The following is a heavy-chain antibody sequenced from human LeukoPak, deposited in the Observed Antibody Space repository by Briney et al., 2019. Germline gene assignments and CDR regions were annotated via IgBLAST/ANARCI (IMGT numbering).Heavy chain of an antibody. D-gene: IGHD3-3*01. J-gene: IGHJ4*02. CDR3: ARDLGDYWSGFRSYFFDY. CDR2: ISHSGST. Sequence: SETLSLTCTVSGGSISTSNYYWGWIRQPPGKGLEWIGSISHSGSTYYNASLKSRVRISVDTSKNQFSLKLSSVTAADTAVYYCARDLGDYWSGFRSYFFDYWGQGTLVTVSS. CDR1: GGSISTSNYY. V-gene: IGHV4-39*07.